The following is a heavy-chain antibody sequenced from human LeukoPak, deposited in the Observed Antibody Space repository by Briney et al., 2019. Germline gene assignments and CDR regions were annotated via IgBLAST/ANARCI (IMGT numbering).Heavy chain of an antibody. V-gene: IGHV3-9*01. CDR2: ISWNSGAI. J-gene: IGHJ4*02. CDR3: ASTSWSGYDY. CDR1: GFTLDDYA. Sequence: GGSLRLSCAASGFTLDDYAMHWVRQAPGKGLEWVSGISWNSGAIGYTDSVKGRFIISRDNAKNSLYLQMNSLRVEDTAVYYCASTSWSGYDYWGQGTLVTVSS. D-gene: IGHD3-3*01.